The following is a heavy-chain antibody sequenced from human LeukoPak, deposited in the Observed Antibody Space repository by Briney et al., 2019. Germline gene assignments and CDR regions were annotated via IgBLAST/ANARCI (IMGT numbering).Heavy chain of an antibody. D-gene: IGHD5-18*01. CDR2: ISYDGSNK. J-gene: IGHJ4*02. CDR1: GFTFSSYA. Sequence: GGSLRLSCAASGFTFSSYAMHWVRQAPGKGLEWVAVISYDGSNKYYADSVKGRFTISRDNSKNTLYLQMNSLRAEDTAVYYCARDRGIRGYSYGWDYFDYWGQGTLVTVSS. CDR3: ARDRGIRGYSYGWDYFDY. V-gene: IGHV3-30-3*01.